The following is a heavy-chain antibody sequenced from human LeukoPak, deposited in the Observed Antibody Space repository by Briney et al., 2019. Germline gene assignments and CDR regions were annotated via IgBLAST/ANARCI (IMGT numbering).Heavy chain of an antibody. J-gene: IGHJ4*02. CDR2: ISGSGGST. CDR3: AKGEGIVVVPAAVPN. CDR1: GFTFSSYA. Sequence: PGGSLRLSCAASGFTFSSYAMSWVRQTPGKGLEWVSAISGSGGSTYYPDSVRGRFTISRDNSKNTLYLQMNSLRAEDTAVYYCAKGEGIVVVPAAVPNWGQGTLVTVSS. V-gene: IGHV3-23*01. D-gene: IGHD2-2*01.